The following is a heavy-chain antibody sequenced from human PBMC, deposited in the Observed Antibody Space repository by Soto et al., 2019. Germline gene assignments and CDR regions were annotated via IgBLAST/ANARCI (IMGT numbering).Heavy chain of an antibody. D-gene: IGHD1-26*01. J-gene: IGHJ3*02. V-gene: IGHV1-8*01. CDR2: MNPNSGNT. Sequence: ASVKVSCKASGYTFTSYDINWVRQATGQGLEWMGWMNPNSGNTGYAQKFQGRVTMTRNTSISTAYMELSGLRSEDTAVYYCARGREWELPQTDIWGQGTMVTVSS. CDR3: ARGREWELPQTDI. CDR1: GYTFTSYD.